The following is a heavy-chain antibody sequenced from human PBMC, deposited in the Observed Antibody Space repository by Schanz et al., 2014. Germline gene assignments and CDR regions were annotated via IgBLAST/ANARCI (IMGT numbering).Heavy chain of an antibody. V-gene: IGHV4-59*12. Sequence: QVQLQESGPGLVRPSETLSLTCTVSGGSISSYYWSWIRQSPGKGPEWIGFIYYRGNTYYNPSLKSRVSISLDPSKTQFFLNLNSLTAADTAVYYCARVPEPGWFDPWGQGTLVTVSS. D-gene: IGHD1-26*01. CDR3: ARVPEPGWFDP. CDR1: GGSISSYY. J-gene: IGHJ5*02. CDR2: IYYRGNT.